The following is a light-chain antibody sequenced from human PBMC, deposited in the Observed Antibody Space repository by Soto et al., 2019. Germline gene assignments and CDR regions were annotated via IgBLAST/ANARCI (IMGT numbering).Light chain of an antibody. CDR3: QQRSNLPLP. J-gene: IGKJ4*02. Sequence: EIVLTQSPATLSLSPGERATISCRASQRVISYLAWYQQNPAPAPRLLSYDASNRSTSIPAMFSGSGSGTDLSLTIGSLEPEDFADYYCQQRSNLPLPFGGGTKVQIK. CDR2: DAS. CDR1: QRVISY. V-gene: IGKV3-11*01.